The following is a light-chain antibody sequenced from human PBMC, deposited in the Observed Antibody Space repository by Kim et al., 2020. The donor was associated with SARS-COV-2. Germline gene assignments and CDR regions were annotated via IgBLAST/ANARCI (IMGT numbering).Light chain of an antibody. Sequence: EIVLTQSPVTLSLSPGQIATLSCRASQYIDNWLAWCQQKPGQVPRLLIYDASNRATGIPARFSGSGSGTDFTLTISSLEPEDFAVYYCQHRRTWPLTFGQGTKLEI. CDR3: QHRRTWPLT. CDR2: DAS. CDR1: QYIDNW. V-gene: IGKV3-11*01. J-gene: IGKJ2*01.